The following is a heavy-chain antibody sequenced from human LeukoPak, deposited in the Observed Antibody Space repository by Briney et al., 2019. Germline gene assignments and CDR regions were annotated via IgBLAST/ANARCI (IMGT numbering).Heavy chain of an antibody. CDR3: ARAGYCSGGSCYSVGYGDYYFDY. J-gene: IGHJ4*02. CDR2: INHSGST. CDR1: GGSFSGYY. Sequence: SETLSLTCAVYGGSFSGYYWSWIRQPPGKGLEWIGEINHSGSTNYNPFLKSRVTISVDTSKDQFSLKLSSVTAADTAVYYCARAGYCSGGSCYSVGYGDYYFDYWGQGTLVTVSS. V-gene: IGHV4-34*01. D-gene: IGHD2-15*01.